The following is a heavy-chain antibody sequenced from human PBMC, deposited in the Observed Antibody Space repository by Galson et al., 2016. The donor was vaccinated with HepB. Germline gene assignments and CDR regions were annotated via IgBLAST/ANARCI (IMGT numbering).Heavy chain of an antibody. V-gene: IGHV3-7*01. Sequence: SLRLSCAASGFTFSGYWMTWVRQAPGKGLEWVANIKQDGSEKNYVDSVKGRFTISRDNAKNLVYLQMSSLRAEDTAMYYCASAPAATEPDYWGQGTLVTVSP. CDR1: GFTFSGYW. CDR3: ASAPAATEPDY. D-gene: IGHD6-25*01. CDR2: IKQDGSEK. J-gene: IGHJ4*02.